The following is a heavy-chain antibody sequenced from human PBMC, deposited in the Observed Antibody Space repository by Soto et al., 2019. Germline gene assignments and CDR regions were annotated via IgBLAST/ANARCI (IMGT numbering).Heavy chain of an antibody. V-gene: IGHV4-59*01. Sequence: SETLSLTCTVSGGSISSYYWSWIRQPPGKGPEWIGYIYYSGSTNYNPSLKSRVTISVDTSKNQFSLKLSSVTAADTAVYYCARGRRNSSSWNLYYFDYWGQGTLVTVSS. CDR1: GGSISSYY. CDR2: IYYSGST. CDR3: ARGRRNSSSWNLYYFDY. D-gene: IGHD6-13*01. J-gene: IGHJ4*02.